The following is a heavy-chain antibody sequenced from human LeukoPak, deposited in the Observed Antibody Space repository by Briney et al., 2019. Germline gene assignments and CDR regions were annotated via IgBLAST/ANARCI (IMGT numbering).Heavy chain of an antibody. V-gene: IGHV4-39*07. J-gene: IGHJ6*02. CDR3: ARDRGVSALYYYYGMDV. CDR2: IYYSGST. D-gene: IGHD3-10*01. Sequence: SETLSLTCTVSGGSISGSSYYWGWIRQPPGKGLEWIGSIYYSGSTNYNPSLKSRVTISVGTSKNQFSLKLSSVTAADTAVYYCARDRGVSALYYYYGMDVWGQGTTVTVSS. CDR1: GGSISGSSYY.